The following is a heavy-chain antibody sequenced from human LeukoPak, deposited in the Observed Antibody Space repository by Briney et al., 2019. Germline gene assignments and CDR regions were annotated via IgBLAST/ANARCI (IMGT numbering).Heavy chain of an antibody. V-gene: IGHV4-4*02. CDR2: IFHDGTT. Sequence: SETLSLTCAVSGGSISSSNWWSWVRQPPGKGLEWIGDIFHDGTTNFNPSLKSRLTLSTDKSKNQFSLKLSSVTAADTAVYYCARLGLYDARGYYYVWGQGTLVTVSS. CDR3: ARLGLYDARGYYYV. J-gene: IGHJ1*01. D-gene: IGHD3-22*01. CDR1: GGSISSSNW.